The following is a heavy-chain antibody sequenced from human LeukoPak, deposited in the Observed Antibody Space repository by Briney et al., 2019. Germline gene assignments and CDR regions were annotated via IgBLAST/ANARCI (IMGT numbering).Heavy chain of an antibody. CDR2: IYHSGST. CDR3: ARERGGALTSYYRGSWFDP. Sequence: PSGTLSLTCAVSGGSISSRNWWSWVRPSPGKGLEWIGEIYHSGSTNYNPSLKSRVTISVDKSKNQFSLKLSSVTAADTAVYFCARERGGALTSYYRGSWFDPWGLGTLVTVSS. V-gene: IGHV4-4*02. D-gene: IGHD3-9*01. CDR1: GGSISSRNW. J-gene: IGHJ5*02.